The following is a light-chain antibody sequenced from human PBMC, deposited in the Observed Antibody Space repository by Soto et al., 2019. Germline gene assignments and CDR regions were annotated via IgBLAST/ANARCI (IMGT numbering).Light chain of an antibody. CDR1: SSDIGAYNF. Sequence: QSVLTQPASVSRSPGQSITISCTGTSSDIGAYNFVSWYQQHPGKAPKLMLYDVNIRPSGVSNRFSGSKSGNTASLTISGLQAEDEADYYCTSWTTSTTMTFGGGTKVTVL. CDR3: TSWTTSTTMT. CDR2: DVN. J-gene: IGLJ2*01. V-gene: IGLV2-14*03.